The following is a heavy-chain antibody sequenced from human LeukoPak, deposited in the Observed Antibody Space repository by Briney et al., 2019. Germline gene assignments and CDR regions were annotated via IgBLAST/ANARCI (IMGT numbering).Heavy chain of an antibody. J-gene: IGHJ4*02. CDR3: ARDRGSFQS. CDR1: GFTVSRKY. V-gene: IGHV3-7*01. D-gene: IGHD3-10*01. Sequence: PGGSLRLSCAASGFTVSRKYMSWVRQAPGKGLEWVANIKQDGSEKYYVDSVKGRFTISRDNAKNSLYLQMNSLRAEDTAVYYCARDRGSFQSWGQGTLVTVSS. CDR2: IKQDGSEK.